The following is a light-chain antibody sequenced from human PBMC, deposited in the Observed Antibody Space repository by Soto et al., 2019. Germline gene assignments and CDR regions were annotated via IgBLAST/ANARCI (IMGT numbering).Light chain of an antibody. CDR3: SSYTSSSNLV. Sequence: QSVLTQPASVSGSPGQSITISCTGTSSDVGGYNYVSWYQQHPGKAPKLMIYEVSNRPSGVSNRFSGSKSGNTAYLTISGLQAEDDADYYCSSYTSSSNLVFGGGTKLTFL. CDR2: EVS. CDR1: SSDVGGYNY. J-gene: IGLJ2*01. V-gene: IGLV2-14*01.